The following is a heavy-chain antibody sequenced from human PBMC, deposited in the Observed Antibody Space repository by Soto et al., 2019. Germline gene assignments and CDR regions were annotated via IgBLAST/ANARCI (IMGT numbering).Heavy chain of an antibody. V-gene: IGHV4-59*12. D-gene: IGHD2-15*01. Sequence: SETLSLTCTVSGGCIRSYCGSWIRQPTGKGLEWIGYIYYSGSTNYNPSLKSRVTISVDTSKNQFSLKLSSVTAADTAVYYCARSYCSGGSCYPTLKRNWFDPWGQGTLVTVSS. CDR1: GGCIRSYC. J-gene: IGHJ5*02. CDR3: ARSYCSGGSCYPTLKRNWFDP. CDR2: IYYSGST.